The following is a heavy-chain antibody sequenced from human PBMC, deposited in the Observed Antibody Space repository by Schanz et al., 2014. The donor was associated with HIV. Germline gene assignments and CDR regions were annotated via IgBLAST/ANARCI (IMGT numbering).Heavy chain of an antibody. J-gene: IGHJ4*02. CDR1: GFAFNNYA. CDR3: AKVVRFAMVTAPYYFDS. V-gene: IGHV3-23*01. CDR2: ITGSGVST. Sequence: EVQLLESGGGFVQPGGSLRLSCAASGFAFNNYAMTWVRQAPGKGLDWVSGITGSGVSTYYADSVKGRFTISRDNSKNTLYLQMNSLRAEDTAVYYCAKVVRFAMVTAPYYFDSWGQGTLVTVSS. D-gene: IGHD2-15*01.